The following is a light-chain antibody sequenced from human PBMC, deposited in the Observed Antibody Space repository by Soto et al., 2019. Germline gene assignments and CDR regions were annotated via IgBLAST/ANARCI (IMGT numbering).Light chain of an antibody. CDR2: AAS. CDR1: QGISSY. V-gene: IGKV1-9*01. Sequence: IQLTQSPSSLSASVGDRVTITCRASQGISSYLAWYQQKPGKATKLLIYAASTLQSGVPSRFRGSGSGTEFTLTISSLQPEDFATYFCQQLNVNPPLTFGGGTKVDIK. J-gene: IGKJ4*01. CDR3: QQLNVNPPLT.